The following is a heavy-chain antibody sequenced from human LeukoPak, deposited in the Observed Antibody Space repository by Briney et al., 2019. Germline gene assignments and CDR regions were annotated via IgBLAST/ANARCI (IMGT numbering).Heavy chain of an antibody. D-gene: IGHD2-15*01. J-gene: IGHJ4*02. Sequence: GESLKISCKGSGYSFTNYWIGWVRQMPGKGLELMGIIYPGDSDTRYSPSFQGQVTISADKSINTAYLQWSSLKASDTAMYYCARRSQSCSGGSCSPDFFDYWGQGTLVTVSS. CDR2: IYPGDSDT. CDR1: GYSFTNYW. CDR3: ARRSQSCSGGSCSPDFFDY. V-gene: IGHV5-51*01.